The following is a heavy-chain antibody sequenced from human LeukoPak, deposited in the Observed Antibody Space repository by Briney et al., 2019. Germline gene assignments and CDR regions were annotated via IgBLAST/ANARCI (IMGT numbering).Heavy chain of an antibody. Sequence: ASVKVSCKASGYTFTSYGISWVRQAPGQGLEWMGWISAYNGNTNYAQKLQGRVTMTTDTSTSTAYMELSRLRSDDTAVYYCARVFPAITMVSYWDYYYMDVWGKGTTVTVSS. V-gene: IGHV1-18*01. D-gene: IGHD3-10*01. J-gene: IGHJ6*03. CDR1: GYTFTSYG. CDR2: ISAYNGNT. CDR3: ARVFPAITMVSYWDYYYMDV.